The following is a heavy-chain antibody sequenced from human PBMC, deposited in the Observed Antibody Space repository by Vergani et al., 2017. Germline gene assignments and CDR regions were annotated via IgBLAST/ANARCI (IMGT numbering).Heavy chain of an antibody. CDR2: IDPSDSYT. CDR3: ARHEETYSSGWYFDL. Sequence: EVQLVQSGAEVKKPGESLRISCKGSGYSFTSYWISWVRQMPGKGLEWMGRIDPSDSYTNYSPSFQGHVTISADKSISTAYLQWSSLKASDTAMYYCARHEETYSSGWYFDLWGRGTLVTVSS. J-gene: IGHJ2*01. D-gene: IGHD6-19*01. V-gene: IGHV5-10-1*01. CDR1: GYSFTSYW.